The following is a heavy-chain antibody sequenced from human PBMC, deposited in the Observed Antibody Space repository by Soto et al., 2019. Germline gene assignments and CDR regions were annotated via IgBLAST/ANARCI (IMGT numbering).Heavy chain of an antibody. Sequence: EVQLVESGGGLVKPGGSLRLSCAASGFTFSNAWMNWVRQAPGKGLEWVGRIKSKTDGGTTDYAAPVKGRFTISRDDSKNTLYLQMNSLKTEDTAVYYCTTDYDSRTQDCYGMDVWGQGTTVTVSS. J-gene: IGHJ6*02. D-gene: IGHD3-22*01. V-gene: IGHV3-15*07. CDR1: GFTFSNAW. CDR3: TTDYDSRTQDCYGMDV. CDR2: IKSKTDGGTT.